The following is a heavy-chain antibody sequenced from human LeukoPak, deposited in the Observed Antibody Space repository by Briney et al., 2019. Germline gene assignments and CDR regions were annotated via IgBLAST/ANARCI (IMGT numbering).Heavy chain of an antibody. J-gene: IGHJ6*03. CDR1: GGSFSGYY. CDR2: MNPSGST. D-gene: IGHD3-22*01. CDR3: ARGRQDVTMIVVVMTAVSYYLDV. Sequence: SSETLSLTCAVYGGSFSGYYWTWIRQTPEKGLEWIGEMNPSGSTNYNPSLKSRVTISVDTSKNQFSLELNSVTAADTAVYYCARGRQDVTMIVVVMTAVSYYLDVWGKGTTVTVS. V-gene: IGHV4-34*01.